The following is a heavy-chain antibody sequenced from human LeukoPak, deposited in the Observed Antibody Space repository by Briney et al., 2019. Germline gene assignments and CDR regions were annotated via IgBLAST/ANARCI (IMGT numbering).Heavy chain of an antibody. CDR2: VDHGGSGT. CDR1: GFTFTSYW. Sequence: PGGSLRLSCATSGFTFTSYWMHWVRQVAGKGLVWLARVDHGGSGTNYADSVKGRFTISRDNAKNSLYLQMNSLRAEDTAVYYCAREDGDILTGYKYFDYWGQGALVTVSS. CDR3: AREDGDILTGYKYFDY. J-gene: IGHJ4*02. D-gene: IGHD3-9*01. V-gene: IGHV3-74*01.